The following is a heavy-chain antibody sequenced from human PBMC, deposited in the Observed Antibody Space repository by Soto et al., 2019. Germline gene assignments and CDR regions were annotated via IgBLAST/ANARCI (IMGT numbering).Heavy chain of an antibody. CDR1: GYSFTDYH. J-gene: IGHJ6*02. CDR2: INPKSGGT. Sequence: ASVKVSCKASGYSFTDYHIHWVRQAPGQGLEWLGRINPKSGGTSTAQKFQGWVTMTTDTSISTASMELTRLTSDDTAIYYCARGDSTDCSNGVCSFFYNHGMDVWGQGTTVTVSS. CDR3: ARGDSTDCSNGVCSFFYNHGMDV. D-gene: IGHD2-8*01. V-gene: IGHV1-2*04.